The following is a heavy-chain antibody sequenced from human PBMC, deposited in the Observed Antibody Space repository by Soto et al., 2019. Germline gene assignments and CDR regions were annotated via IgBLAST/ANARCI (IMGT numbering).Heavy chain of an antibody. Sequence: PSETLSLTCAVSGYSISSGYYWGWIRQPPGKGLEWIGSIYHSGSTYYNPSLKSRVTISVDTSKNQFSLKLSSVTAADTAVYYCASWLVGAPFDSWGHGTLVTVSS. CDR3: ASWLVGAPFDS. CDR1: GYSISSGYY. CDR2: IYHSGST. V-gene: IGHV4-38-2*01. J-gene: IGHJ4*01. D-gene: IGHD1-26*01.